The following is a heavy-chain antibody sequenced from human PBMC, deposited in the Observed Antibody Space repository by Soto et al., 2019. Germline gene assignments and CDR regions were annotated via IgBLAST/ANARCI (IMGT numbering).Heavy chain of an antibody. D-gene: IGHD3-22*01. CDR1: GFPFSTYW. CDR3: ARGDYHDTSGPFSDAFDI. V-gene: IGHV3-7*04. J-gene: IGHJ3*02. Sequence: EVQLVESGGGLVQPGGSLRLSCAASGFPFSTYWMSWVRQAPGKGLEWVANIKQDGRAAWYVDSVKGRFTISRDNAKKSLYLQMNSLRIEDTAVYYGARGDYHDTSGPFSDAFDIWGQGTMVTVSS. CDR2: IKQDGRAA.